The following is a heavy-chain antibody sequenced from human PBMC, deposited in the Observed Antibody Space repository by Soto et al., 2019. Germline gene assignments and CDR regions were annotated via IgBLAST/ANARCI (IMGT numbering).Heavy chain of an antibody. V-gene: IGHV3-30-3*01. CDR2: ISYDGNNK. J-gene: IGHJ6*02. Sequence: LRLSCAASGIIFSSYAMHWVRQAPGKGLEWVAFISYDGNNKYYADSVKGRITISRDNSKNTLYLQINSLRAEDTAVYYCARASPFSTSSPYYYYYGMDVWGQGTTVTVSS. CDR1: GIIFSSYA. D-gene: IGHD6-6*01. CDR3: ARASPFSTSSPYYYYYGMDV.